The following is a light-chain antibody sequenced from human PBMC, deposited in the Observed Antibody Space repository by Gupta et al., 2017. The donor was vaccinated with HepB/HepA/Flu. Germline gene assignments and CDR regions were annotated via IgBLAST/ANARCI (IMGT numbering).Light chain of an antibody. CDR1: QSVSNKY. CDR3: QQDCSSPWT. J-gene: IGKJ1*01. V-gene: IGKV3-20*01. Sequence: EIVLTQSPDTLSLSPGEGATLSCRATQSVSNKYLAWYQQKPGQAPRLLTYGASSRAAGIPDRFSGSGSGTDFTLTISRLESEDFAVYYCQQDCSSPWTFGQGTKVEIK. CDR2: GAS.